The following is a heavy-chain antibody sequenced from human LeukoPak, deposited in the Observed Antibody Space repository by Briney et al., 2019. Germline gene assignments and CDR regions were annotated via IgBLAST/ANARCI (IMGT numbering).Heavy chain of an antibody. CDR2: ISGDGSST. J-gene: IGHJ3*02. Sequence: GSLRLSCAASGFTFDDYAIHWVRQAPGRGLEWVSLISGDGSSTYYADSVKGRFTISRDNSKNSLYLQMNSLRTEDTAVYYCAKGTVVVVAATPDAFDIWGQGTMVTVSS. CDR3: AKGTVVVVAATPDAFDI. CDR1: GFTFDDYA. D-gene: IGHD2-15*01. V-gene: IGHV3-43*02.